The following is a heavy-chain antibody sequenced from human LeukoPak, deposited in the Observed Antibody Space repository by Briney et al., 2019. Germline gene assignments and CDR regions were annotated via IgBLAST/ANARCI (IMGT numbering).Heavy chain of an antibody. J-gene: IGHJ5*02. CDR3: ARKRGEYSSSSPTRINWFVP. Sequence: SETLSLTCAVYGGSFSGYYWSWIRQPPGKGLEWIGEINHSGSTNYNPSLKSRVTISVDTSKNQLSLKLSSVTAADTAVYYCARKRGEYSSSSPTRINWFVPWGQGTLVTVSS. V-gene: IGHV4-34*01. CDR2: INHSGST. D-gene: IGHD6-6*01. CDR1: GGSFSGYY.